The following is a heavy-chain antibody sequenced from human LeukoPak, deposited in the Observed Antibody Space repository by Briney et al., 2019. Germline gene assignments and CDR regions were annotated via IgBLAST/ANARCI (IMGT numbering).Heavy chain of an antibody. CDR3: AKKGGYSYGDPFDY. CDR1: GSTFSGYG. Sequence: GGSLRLSCAASGSTFSGYGMSWVRQAPGKGLEWVSAISGSGGTTYYADSVKGRFTISRDNSKNTLYLQMNSLRADDTAVYHCAKKGGYSYGDPFDYWGQGTLVTVSS. J-gene: IGHJ4*02. V-gene: IGHV3-23*01. D-gene: IGHD5-18*01. CDR2: ISGSGGTT.